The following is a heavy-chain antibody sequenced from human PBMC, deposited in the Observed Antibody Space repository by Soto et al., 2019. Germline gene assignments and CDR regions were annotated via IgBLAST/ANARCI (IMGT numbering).Heavy chain of an antibody. CDR2: IWYDGSNK. CDR3: AREDSSSGR. J-gene: IGHJ4*02. D-gene: IGHD6-6*01. CDR1: GFTFSSYG. V-gene: IGHV3-33*01. Sequence: QVQLVESGGGVVQPGRSLRLSCAASGFTFSSYGMHWVRQAPGKGLEWVAVIWYDGSNKYYADSVKGRFTISRDKSKNPLYLQMNSLRAEDTAVYYCAREDSSSGRWGQGTLVTVSS.